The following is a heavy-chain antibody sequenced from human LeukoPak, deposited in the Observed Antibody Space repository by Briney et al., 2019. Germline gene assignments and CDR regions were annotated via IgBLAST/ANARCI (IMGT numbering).Heavy chain of an antibody. J-gene: IGHJ4*02. CDR3: ARDLTPVVAATPFDY. D-gene: IGHD2-15*01. V-gene: IGHV3-11*04. CDR1: GFTFSDYY. CDR2: ISSSSSTI. Sequence: GGSLRLSCAASGFTFSDYYMSWLRQAPGKGLEWVSYISSSSSTIYYADSVKGRFTISRDNAKNSLYLQMNSLRAEDTAVYYCARDLTPVVAATPFDYWGQGTLVTVSS.